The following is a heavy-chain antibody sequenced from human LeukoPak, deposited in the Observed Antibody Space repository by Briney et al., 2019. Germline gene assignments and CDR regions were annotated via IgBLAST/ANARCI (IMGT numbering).Heavy chain of an antibody. CDR1: GGSISSYY. V-gene: IGHV4-59*08. D-gene: IGHD3-3*01. J-gene: IGHJ4*02. Sequence: PSETLSLTCTVSGGSISSYYWSWIRQPPGKGPEWIGYIYYSGSTNYNPSLKSRVTISVDTSKNQFSLKLSSVTAADTAVYYCARSLSYDFWSGYFGYWGQGTLVTVSS. CDR2: IYYSGST. CDR3: ARSLSYDFWSGYFGY.